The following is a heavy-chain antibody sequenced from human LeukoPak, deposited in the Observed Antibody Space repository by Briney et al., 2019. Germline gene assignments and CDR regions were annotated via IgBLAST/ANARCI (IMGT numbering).Heavy chain of an antibody. J-gene: IGHJ3*02. V-gene: IGHV3-7*01. CDR1: GFTFSNYW. CDR3: ARGKIAVAGRGAFDI. Sequence: PGGSLRLSCAASGFTFSNYWMNWVRQAPGKGLEWVANIKQDGGEKSYVDSVKGRFTISRDNAKNSLHLQMNSLRAEDTAVYYCARGKIAVAGRGAFDIWGQGTMVTVSS. CDR2: IKQDGGEK. D-gene: IGHD6-19*01.